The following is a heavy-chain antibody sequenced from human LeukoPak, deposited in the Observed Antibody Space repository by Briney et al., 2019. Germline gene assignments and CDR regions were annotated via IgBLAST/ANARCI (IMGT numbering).Heavy chain of an antibody. D-gene: IGHD5-12*01. J-gene: IGHJ4*02. CDR1: GGTFSSYA. Sequence: SVKVSCKASGGTFSSYAISWVRQAPGQGLEWMGGIIPIFGTANYAQKFQGRVTITTDESTSTAYMELSSLRSEDTAVYYCARGNSGYDLDDYWGQGTLVTVSS. V-gene: IGHV1-69*05. CDR2: IIPIFGTA. CDR3: ARGNSGYDLDDY.